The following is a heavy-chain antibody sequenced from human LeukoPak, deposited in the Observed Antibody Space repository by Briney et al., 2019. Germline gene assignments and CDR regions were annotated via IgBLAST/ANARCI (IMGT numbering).Heavy chain of an antibody. CDR2: ISSTSSTI. J-gene: IGHJ4*02. CDR3: ARDLISGDYTFDY. D-gene: IGHD4-11*01. V-gene: IGHV3-48*02. CDR1: GFTFSTYS. Sequence: PGGSLRLSCAVSGFTFSTYSMNWVRQAPGKGLEWVSYISSTSSTIYYADSVKGRFTVSRDNAKDSLYLQMNSLRDEDTAVYYCARDLISGDYTFDYWGQGALVTVSS.